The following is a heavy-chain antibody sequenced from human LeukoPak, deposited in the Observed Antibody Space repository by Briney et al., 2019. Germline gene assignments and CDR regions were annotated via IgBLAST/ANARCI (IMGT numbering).Heavy chain of an antibody. V-gene: IGHV4-34*01. Sequence: PSETLSLTCTVSGGSISSYYWSWIRQPPGKGLEWIGEINHSGSTNYNPSLKSRVTISVDTSKNQFSLKLSSVTAADTAVYYCARGGRWRGVDYWGQGTLVTVSS. CDR3: ARGGRWRGVDY. CDR1: GGSISSYY. D-gene: IGHD4-23*01. J-gene: IGHJ4*02. CDR2: INHSGST.